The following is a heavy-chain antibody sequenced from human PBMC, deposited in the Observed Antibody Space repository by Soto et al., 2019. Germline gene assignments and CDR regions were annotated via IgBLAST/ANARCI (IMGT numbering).Heavy chain of an antibody. Sequence: ASVKVSCKASGYTFTGYYMHWVRQAPGQGLEWMGWINPNSGGTNYAQKFQGWVTMTRDTSISTVYMELSRLRSDDTAVYYCARSPPYSGYDQTPLLFDYWGQGTLVTVSS. D-gene: IGHD5-12*01. CDR1: GYTFTGYY. CDR3: ARSPPYSGYDQTPLLFDY. J-gene: IGHJ4*02. CDR2: INPNSGGT. V-gene: IGHV1-2*04.